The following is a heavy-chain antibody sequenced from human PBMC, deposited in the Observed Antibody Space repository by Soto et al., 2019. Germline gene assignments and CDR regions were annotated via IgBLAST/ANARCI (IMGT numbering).Heavy chain of an antibody. Sequence: QVQLVESGGGVVQPGRSLRLSCAASGFTFSSYAMHWVRQAPGKGLEWVAVISYDGSNKYYADSVKGRFTISRDNSKNTLYLQMNSLRAEDTAVYYCARVYCGGSCSAFDYWGQRTLVTVSS. CDR2: ISYDGSNK. CDR1: GFTFSSYA. D-gene: IGHD2-15*01. CDR3: ARVYCGGSCSAFDY. J-gene: IGHJ4*02. V-gene: IGHV3-30-3*01.